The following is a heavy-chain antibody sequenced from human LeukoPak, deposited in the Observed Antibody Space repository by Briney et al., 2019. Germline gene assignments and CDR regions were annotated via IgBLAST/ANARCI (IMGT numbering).Heavy chain of an antibody. D-gene: IGHD2-15*01. Sequence: GASVKVSCKASGYTFTSYGISWVRQAPGQGLEWMGWISAYNGNTNYAQKLQGRVTMTTDTSTSTAYMELRSLRSDDTAVYYCAREVVVAATPTYFDYWGQGTLVTVSS. CDR3: AREVVVAATPTYFDY. CDR2: ISAYNGNT. J-gene: IGHJ4*02. CDR1: GYTFTSYG. V-gene: IGHV1-18*01.